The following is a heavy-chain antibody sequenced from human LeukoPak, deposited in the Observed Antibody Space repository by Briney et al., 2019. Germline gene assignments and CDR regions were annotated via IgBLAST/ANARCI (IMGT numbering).Heavy chain of an antibody. J-gene: IGHJ4*02. V-gene: IGHV3-23*01. CDR2: ISGSGGST. CDR3: AKGRGQGFDY. Sequence: GGSLRLSCAASVFTGSSNYMSWGRQAPGKGLEWGSAISGSGGSTYYADAVKCRCTISRGNAKNRLYLQMNSLSVEDTAVYYCAKGRGQGFDYWREASMVSVCS. CDR1: VFTGSSNY. D-gene: IGHD3-10*01.